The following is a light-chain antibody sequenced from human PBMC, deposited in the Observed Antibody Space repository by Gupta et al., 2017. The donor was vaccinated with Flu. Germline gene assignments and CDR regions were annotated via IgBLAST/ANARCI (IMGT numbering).Light chain of an antibody. J-gene: IGLJ3*02. V-gene: IGLV7-43*01. CDR1: TGPVTSGYY. CDR2: STR. CDR3: LLYYGGVRL. Sequence: GTVTLTCASSTGPVTSGYYPSWLQQKPGQAPMPRSYSTRSKHSWTPARFSGSLLGGKAALTLSDVQPEDEAEYYCLLYYGGVRLFGGGTKLTVL.